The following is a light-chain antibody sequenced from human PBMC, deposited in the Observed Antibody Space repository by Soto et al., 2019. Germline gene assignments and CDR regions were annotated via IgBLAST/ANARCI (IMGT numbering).Light chain of an antibody. CDR1: QSVSSY. CDR3: QQRSHWWT. J-gene: IGKJ1*01. V-gene: IGKV3-11*01. CDR2: DAS. Sequence: EIVLTQPPATLALSPGERATHSCRASQSVSSYLAWYQQKPGQAPRLLIYDASNRATGIPARFSGSGSGTEFTLTISSLEPEDFAVYYCQQRSHWWTFGQGTKVDI.